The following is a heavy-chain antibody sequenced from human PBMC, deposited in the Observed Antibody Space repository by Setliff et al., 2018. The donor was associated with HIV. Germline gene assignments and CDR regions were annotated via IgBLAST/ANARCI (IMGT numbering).Heavy chain of an antibody. CDR1: GYSISSGYY. Sequence: SETLSLTCAVSGYSISSGYYWGWIRQPPGKGLEWIGSIYHSGSTYYNPSLKSRVTISVDTSKNQSSLKLSSVTAADTAVYYCARVGLTGWFDPWGQGTLVTVSS. D-gene: IGHD1-26*01. CDR3: ARVGLTGWFDP. CDR2: IYHSGST. V-gene: IGHV4-38-2*01. J-gene: IGHJ5*02.